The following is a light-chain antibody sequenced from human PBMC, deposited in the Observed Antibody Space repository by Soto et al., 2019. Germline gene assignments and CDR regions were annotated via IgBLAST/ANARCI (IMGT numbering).Light chain of an antibody. J-gene: IGKJ1*01. V-gene: IGKV3-20*01. Sequence: PGERATLSCRASQTVKSSYLAWYQQKPGQAPRLLIYGASSRATGIPDRFSGSGSGTDFTLTISRLEPEDFAVYYCQQYGSSPWTFGQGTKVDIK. CDR3: QQYGSSPWT. CDR1: QTVKSSY. CDR2: GAS.